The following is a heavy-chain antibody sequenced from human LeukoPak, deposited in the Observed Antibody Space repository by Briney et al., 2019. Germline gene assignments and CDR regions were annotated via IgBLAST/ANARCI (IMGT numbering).Heavy chain of an antibody. D-gene: IGHD1-1*01. J-gene: IGHJ4*02. V-gene: IGHV7-4-1*02. CDR3: ARAGWYNWNPSYFDY. CDR2: INTNTGNP. Sequence: ASVKVSCKASGYTFTSYGISWVRQAPGQGLEWMGWINTNTGNPTYAQGFTGRFVFSLDTSVSTAYLQISSLKAEDTAVYYCARAGWYNWNPSYFDYWGQGTLVTVSS. CDR1: GYTFTSYG.